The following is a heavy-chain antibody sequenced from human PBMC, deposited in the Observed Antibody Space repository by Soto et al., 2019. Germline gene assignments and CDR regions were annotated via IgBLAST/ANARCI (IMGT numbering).Heavy chain of an antibody. CDR2: INHSGST. CDR3: ARGGNGLGYCMRTSCSRYYYYGMDC. V-gene: IGHV4-34*01. D-gene: IGHD2-2*01. CDR1: GGSFSGYY. Sequence: LSLTCAVYGGSFSGYYWSWIRQPPGKGLEWIGGINHSGSTNYNPSLKSRVTISVDTSKNQFSLKLSSVTAADTAVYYCARGGNGLGYCMRTSCSRYYYYGMDCWGKGTTVTVSS. J-gene: IGHJ6*04.